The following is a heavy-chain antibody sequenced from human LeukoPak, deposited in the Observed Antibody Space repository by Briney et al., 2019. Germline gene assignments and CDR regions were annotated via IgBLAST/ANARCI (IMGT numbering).Heavy chain of an antibody. V-gene: IGHV3-20*04. Sequence: PGGSLRLSCAAPGFTFADYAMNSVRQAPGKGLGWVSGINWNGGSTYYRDSVKGRFTISRDNAKNSLYLQMNSLRAEDTALYYCARVKGSGYRNSIDYWGQGTLVTVSS. CDR3: ARVKGSGYRNSIDY. D-gene: IGHD3-3*01. CDR2: INWNGGST. J-gene: IGHJ4*02. CDR1: GFTFADYA.